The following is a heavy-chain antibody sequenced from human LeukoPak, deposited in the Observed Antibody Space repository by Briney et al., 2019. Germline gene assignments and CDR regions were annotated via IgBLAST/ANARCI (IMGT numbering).Heavy chain of an antibody. CDR3: ARVSYCSSTSCYYYFDY. CDR2: INPNSGGT. V-gene: IGHV1-2*06. CDR1: GYTFTGYY. J-gene: IGHJ4*02. Sequence: ASVKVSCKASGYTFTGYYMHWVRQAPGQGLEWMGRINPNSGGTNYARKFQGRVTMTRDTSISTAYMELSRLRSDDTAVYYCARVSYCSSTSCYYYFDYWGQGTLVTVSS. D-gene: IGHD2-2*01.